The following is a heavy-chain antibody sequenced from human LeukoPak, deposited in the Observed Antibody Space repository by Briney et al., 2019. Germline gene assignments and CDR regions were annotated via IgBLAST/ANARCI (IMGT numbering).Heavy chain of an antibody. CDR1: GFTFSSYA. J-gene: IGHJ4*02. D-gene: IGHD6-13*01. Sequence: GGSLRLSCAASGFTFSSYAMSWVRQAPGKGLEWVSAISGSGGSSTYYADSVKGRFTISRDNSKNTLYLQMNSLRAEDAAVYYCANSAAVGTFYWGQGTLVTVSS. V-gene: IGHV3-23*01. CDR2: ISGSGGSST. CDR3: ANSAAVGTFY.